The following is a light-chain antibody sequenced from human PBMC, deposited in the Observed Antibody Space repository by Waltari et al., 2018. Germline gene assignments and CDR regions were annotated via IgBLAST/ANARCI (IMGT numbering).Light chain of an antibody. J-gene: IGLJ2*01. V-gene: IGLV2-14*03. CDR2: AVT. CDR1: SNDVGAFDY. CDR3: SSYTGSSTV. Sequence: QSALTQPASVSGSPGQSITISCTGTSNDVGAFDYVSWYQQHPGKAPKLMIYAVTDRPSGVSNRFSGSKSGNTASLTISGLQAEDEAYYYCSSYTGSSTVFGGGTKLTVL.